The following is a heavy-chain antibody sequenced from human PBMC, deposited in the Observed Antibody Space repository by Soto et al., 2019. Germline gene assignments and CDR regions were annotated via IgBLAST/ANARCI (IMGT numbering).Heavy chain of an antibody. CDR3: AREVGGADAFES. D-gene: IGHD2-15*01. CDR2: IYYSGST. CDR1: GGSISSYY. J-gene: IGHJ3*02. V-gene: IGHV4-59*01. Sequence: SETLSLTCTVSGGSISSYYWSWIRQPPGKGLEWIGYIYYSGSTNYNPSLKSRVTISVDTSKNQFSLKLSSVTAADTAVYYCAREVGGADAFESWGQGTMVTVS.